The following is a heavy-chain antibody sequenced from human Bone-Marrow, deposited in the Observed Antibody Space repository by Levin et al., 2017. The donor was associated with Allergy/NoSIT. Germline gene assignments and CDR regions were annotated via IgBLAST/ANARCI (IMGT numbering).Heavy chain of an antibody. J-gene: IGHJ3*02. CDR1: GFTVSSNY. V-gene: IGHV3-53*01. CDR3: ARGFSPVQNAFDS. D-gene: IGHD1-1*01. Sequence: PGGSLRLSCAASGFTVSSNYMSWVRQAPGKGLEWVSVIYSGGSTYYADSVKGRFTISRDNSKNTLYLQMNSLRAEDTAVYYCARGFSPVQNAFDSWGQGTMVTVSS. CDR2: IYSGGST.